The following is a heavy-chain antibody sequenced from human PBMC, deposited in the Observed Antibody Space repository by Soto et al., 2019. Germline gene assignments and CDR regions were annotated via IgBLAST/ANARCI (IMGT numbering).Heavy chain of an antibody. Sequence: GGSLRLSCAASGFTFSSYGMHWVRQAPGKGLEWVAVISYDGSNKYYADSVKGRSTISRDNSKNTLYLQMNSLRAEDTAVYYCAKDYRWDFWSGSLEAWGQGTLVTVSS. V-gene: IGHV3-30*18. CDR3: AKDYRWDFWSGSLEA. D-gene: IGHD3-3*01. CDR2: ISYDGSNK. CDR1: GFTFSSYG. J-gene: IGHJ5*02.